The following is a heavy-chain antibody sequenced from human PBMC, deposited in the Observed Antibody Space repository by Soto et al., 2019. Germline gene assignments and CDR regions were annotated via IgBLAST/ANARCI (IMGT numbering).Heavy chain of an antibody. D-gene: IGHD3-16*01. Sequence: QLQLQESGPGLVKPSETLSLTCTVSGGSISSSSYYWGWIRQPPGKGLEWIGSIYYSGSTYYNPSLKSRVTISVDTSKNQFSLKLSSVTAADTAVYYCARLVPLGVTNFDYWGQGTLVTVSS. V-gene: IGHV4-39*01. CDR3: ARLVPLGVTNFDY. CDR2: IYYSGST. J-gene: IGHJ4*02. CDR1: GGSISSSSYY.